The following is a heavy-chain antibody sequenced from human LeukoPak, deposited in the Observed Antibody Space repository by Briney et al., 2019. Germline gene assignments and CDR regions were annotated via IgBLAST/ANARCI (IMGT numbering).Heavy chain of an antibody. CDR1: GGSISSYY. CDR3: ARLFYGSGSRYFDY. D-gene: IGHD3-10*01. V-gene: IGHV4-59*12. CDR2: IFYSGST. J-gene: IGHJ4*02. Sequence: SETLSLTCTVSGGSISSYYWSWIRQPPGKGLECIGYIFYSGSTNYSPSLKSRVTMSVDTSENQFSLKLSSVTAADTAVYYCARLFYGSGSRYFDYWGQGTLVTVSS.